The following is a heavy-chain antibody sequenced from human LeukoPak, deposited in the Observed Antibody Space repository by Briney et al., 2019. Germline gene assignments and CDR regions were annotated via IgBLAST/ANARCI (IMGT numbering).Heavy chain of an antibody. CDR2: IKSKTDGGTT. D-gene: IGHD3-22*01. CDR3: TTEYYYDSTGYYRH. V-gene: IGHV3-15*01. Sequence: KSGGSLRLSCAASGLTFSNAWMSWVRQAPGKGLEWVGRIKSKTDGGTTDYAASVKGRFSISRDDSKNTMYLQMNSLKTEDTAVFYCTTEYYYDSTGYYRHWGRGALATVSS. CDR1: GLTFSNAW. J-gene: IGHJ1*01.